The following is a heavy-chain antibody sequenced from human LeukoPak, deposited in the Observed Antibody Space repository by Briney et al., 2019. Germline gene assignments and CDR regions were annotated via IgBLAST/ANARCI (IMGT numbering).Heavy chain of an antibody. CDR1: GFTFSSYA. CDR3: AKDRGSSSPMRYYFDY. D-gene: IGHD6-6*01. Sequence: GGSLRLSCAASGFTFSSYALSWVRQAPGKGLEWVSAISGSGGSSYYADSVKGRFSISRDSSENTLYLQMDSLRAEDTAVYYCAKDRGSSSPMRYYFDYWGQGTLVTVSS. CDR2: ISGSGGSS. V-gene: IGHV3-23*01. J-gene: IGHJ4*02.